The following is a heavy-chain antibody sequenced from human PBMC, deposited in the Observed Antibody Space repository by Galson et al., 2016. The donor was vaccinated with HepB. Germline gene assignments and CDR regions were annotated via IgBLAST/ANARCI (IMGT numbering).Heavy chain of an antibody. Sequence: SLRLSCAASGFRFSEHCMDWVRQAPGKGLEWVGRTRNEVNSYTTEYAASVKGRFTISRDDSKNSLYLQMNSLKTEDTALYYCARPSGKYSGGFDIWGQGTMLTVSS. CDR1: GFRFSEHC. CDR3: ARPSGKYSGGFDI. J-gene: IGHJ3*02. CDR2: TRNEVNSYTT. V-gene: IGHV3-72*01. D-gene: IGHD2/OR15-2a*01.